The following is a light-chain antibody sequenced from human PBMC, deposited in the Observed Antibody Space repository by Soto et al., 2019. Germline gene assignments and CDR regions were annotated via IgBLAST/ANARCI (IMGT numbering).Light chain of an antibody. Sequence: QSELTQPPSVSAAPGQKVTISCSGSCSNIGNNYVSWYQQLPGTAPKLLIYDNNKRPSGIPDRFSGSKSGTSATLGITGLQTGDEADYYCGTWDSSLSAAVFGGGTKLTVL. CDR3: GTWDSSLSAAV. J-gene: IGLJ2*01. CDR1: CSNIGNNY. V-gene: IGLV1-51*01. CDR2: DNN.